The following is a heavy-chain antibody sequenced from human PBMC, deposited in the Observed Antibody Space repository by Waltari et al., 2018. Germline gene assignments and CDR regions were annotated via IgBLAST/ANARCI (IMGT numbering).Heavy chain of an antibody. J-gene: IGHJ4*01. V-gene: IGHV3-23*02. CDR2: VSGSGDET. Sequence: VHLLESGGGLVQPGGSLRLSCAASGFTFTSYAMSWVRQRPGKGWEWGAAVSGSGDETFYGDSVKGRVRVSRDNSKSMMFLEMTRLRAEDTAVYYCAKDPAILSFDDWGQGTLVIVSS. CDR3: AKDPAILSFDD. CDR1: GFTFTSYA. D-gene: IGHD6-25*01.